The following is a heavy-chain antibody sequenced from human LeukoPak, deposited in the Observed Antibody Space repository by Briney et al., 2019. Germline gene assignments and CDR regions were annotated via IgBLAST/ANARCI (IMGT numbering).Heavy chain of an antibody. J-gene: IGHJ4*02. CDR1: GYTFTGYY. Sequence: ASVKVSCKASGYTFTGYYMHWVRQAPGQGLEWMGWINPNSGSTNYAQKFQGRVTMTRDTSISTAYMELSRLRSDDTAVYYCATDIAVAGKGTYYFDYWGQGTLVTVSS. V-gene: IGHV1-2*02. CDR3: ATDIAVAGKGTYYFDY. D-gene: IGHD6-19*01. CDR2: INPNSGST.